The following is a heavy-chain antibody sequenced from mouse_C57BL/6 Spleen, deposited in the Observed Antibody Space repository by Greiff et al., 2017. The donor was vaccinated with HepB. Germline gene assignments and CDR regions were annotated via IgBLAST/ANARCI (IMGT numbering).Heavy chain of an antibody. Sequence: EVHLVESGPGLVKPSQSLSLTCSVTGYSITSGYYWNWIRQFPGNKLEWMGYISYDGSNNYNPSLKNRISITRDTSKNQFFLKLNSVTTEDTATYYCASVLLWYLDYWGQGTTLTVSS. V-gene: IGHV3-6*01. CDR2: ISYDGSN. D-gene: IGHD2-1*01. CDR1: GYSITSGYY. J-gene: IGHJ2*01. CDR3: ASVLLWYLDY.